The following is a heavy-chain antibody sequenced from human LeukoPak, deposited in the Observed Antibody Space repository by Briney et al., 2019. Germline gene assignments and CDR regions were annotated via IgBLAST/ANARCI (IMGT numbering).Heavy chain of an antibody. CDR3: ARGQWLVPEDY. Sequence: SETLSLTCTVSGGSISSSSYYWGWIRQPPGKGLEWIGSIYYSGSTYYNPSLKSRVTMSVDTSKNQFSLKLSSVTAADTAVYYCARGQWLVPEDYWGQGTLVTVSS. V-gene: IGHV4-39*07. CDR2: IYYSGST. D-gene: IGHD6-19*01. CDR1: GGSISSSSYY. J-gene: IGHJ4*02.